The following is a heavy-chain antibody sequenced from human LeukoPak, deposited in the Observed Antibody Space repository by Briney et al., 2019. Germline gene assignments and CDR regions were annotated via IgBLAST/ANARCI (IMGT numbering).Heavy chain of an antibody. V-gene: IGHV3-53*01. D-gene: IGHD3-9*01. CDR3: ARSSHYDILTGYSEEDAFDI. CDR2: IYSGGST. J-gene: IGHJ3*02. CDR1: GFSFSDHE. Sequence: PGGSLRLSCAASGFSFSDHEMNWVRQAPGKGLEWVSVIYSGGSTDYADSVKGRFTISRDTSKNTLYLQMNSLRVEDTAVYYCARSSHYDILTGYSEEDAFDIWGQGTMVTVSS.